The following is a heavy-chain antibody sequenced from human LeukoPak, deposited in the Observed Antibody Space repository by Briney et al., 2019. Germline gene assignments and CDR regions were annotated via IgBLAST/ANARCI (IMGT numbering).Heavy chain of an antibody. CDR2: FDPEDGET. CDR1: GYTLTELS. Sequence: ASVTVSCKVSGYTLTELSMHWVRQAPGKGLEWMGGFDPEDGETIYAQKFQGRVTMTEDTSTDTAYMELSSLRSEDTAVYYCATRWRGSGSSNWFDPWGQGTLVTVSS. D-gene: IGHD3-10*01. CDR3: ATRWRGSGSSNWFDP. V-gene: IGHV1-24*01. J-gene: IGHJ5*02.